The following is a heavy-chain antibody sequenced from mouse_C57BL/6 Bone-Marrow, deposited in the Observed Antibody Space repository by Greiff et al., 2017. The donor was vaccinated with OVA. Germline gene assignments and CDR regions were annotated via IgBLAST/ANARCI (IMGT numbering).Heavy chain of an antibody. CDR2: ISDGGSYT. V-gene: IGHV5-4*03. CDR3: ARSAMDY. CDR1: GFTFSSYA. Sequence: EVMLVESGGGLVKPGGSLTLSCAASGFTFSSYAMSWVRQTPEKRLEWVATISDGGSYTYYPDNVKGRFTISRDNAKNNLYLQMSHLKSEDTAMYYCARSAMDYWGQGTSVTVSS. J-gene: IGHJ4*01.